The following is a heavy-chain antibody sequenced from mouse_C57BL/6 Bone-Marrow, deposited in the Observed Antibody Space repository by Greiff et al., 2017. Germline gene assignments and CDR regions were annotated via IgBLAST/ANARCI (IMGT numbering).Heavy chain of an antibody. D-gene: IGHD1-1*01. V-gene: IGHV1-36*01. CDR3: ARRASYGSSRYYFDY. CDR2: VYPYNGGT. Sequence: EVQLQQSGPVLVKPGPSVKISCKASGFTFTDYYMHWVKQSHGKSLEWIGLVYPYNGGTSYNQKFKGKATLTVDTSSSTAYMELNSLTSEDSAVYYFARRASYGSSRYYFDYWGQGTTLTVSS. J-gene: IGHJ2*01. CDR1: GFTFTDYY.